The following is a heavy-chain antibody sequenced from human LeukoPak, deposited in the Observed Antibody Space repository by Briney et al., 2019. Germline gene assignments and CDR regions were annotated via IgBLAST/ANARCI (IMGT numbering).Heavy chain of an antibody. J-gene: IGHJ3*02. CDR2: ISTSGST. CDR1: GGSITSGSYF. CDR3: ARDHGDAFDI. Sequence: PSETLSLTCTVSGGSITSGSYFWSCIRQPAGKGLEWIGRISTSGSTSYNPSLESRVTVSVDTSKNQFSLKLNSVTAADTAVYYCARDHGDAFDIWGQGTMVTVSS. V-gene: IGHV4-61*02.